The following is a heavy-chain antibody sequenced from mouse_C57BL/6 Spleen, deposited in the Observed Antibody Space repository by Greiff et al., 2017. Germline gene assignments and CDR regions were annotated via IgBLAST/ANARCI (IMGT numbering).Heavy chain of an antibody. CDR1: GYTFTSYW. CDR2: IDPSDSDT. D-gene: IGHD1-1*02. V-gene: IGHV1-69*01. J-gene: IGHJ2*01. Sequence: QVQLKQPGAELVMPGASVKVSCKASGYTFTSYWMHWVKQRPGQGLEWIGEIDPSDSDTNYNQKFKGKATLTVDKSSSTAYMQLSSLTSEDSAVYYCASYLSGSDAYWGQGTTLTVSS. CDR3: ASYLSGSDAY.